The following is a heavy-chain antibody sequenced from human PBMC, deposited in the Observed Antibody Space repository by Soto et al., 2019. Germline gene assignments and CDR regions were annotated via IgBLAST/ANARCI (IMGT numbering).Heavy chain of an antibody. CDR2: IHDGGST. CDR3: ARVGESGYEGGYYFDY. Sequence: QVQLQESGPGLVKPSQTLSLTCTVSGGSIISGGYYWTWIRHHPGKGLEWIGYIHDGGSTDYQPSLKSRLHILVDPSQKQFSLSLSSVTAADTAVYYCARVGESGYEGGYYFDYWGQGTLVTVSS. J-gene: IGHJ4*02. D-gene: IGHD5-12*01. V-gene: IGHV4-31*03. CDR1: GGSIISGGYY.